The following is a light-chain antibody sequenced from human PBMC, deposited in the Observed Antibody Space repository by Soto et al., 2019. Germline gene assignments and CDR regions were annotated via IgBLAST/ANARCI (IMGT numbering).Light chain of an antibody. CDR1: SRDVGAYDY. J-gene: IGLJ1*01. Sequence: QSALTQPASVSGSPGQSITISCTGTSRDVGAYDYVSWYLQYPDKAPQLLIYYVDHRPSGVSSRFSGSKSGNTASLTISGLQAEDEGDYYCCSYAGGSIDFFGTGTKVTVL. CDR2: YVD. CDR3: CSYAGGSIDF. V-gene: IGLV2-14*03.